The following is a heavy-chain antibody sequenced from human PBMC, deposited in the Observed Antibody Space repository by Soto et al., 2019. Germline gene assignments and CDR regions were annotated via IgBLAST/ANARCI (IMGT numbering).Heavy chain of an antibody. D-gene: IGHD1-7*01. Sequence: QVQLVQSGAEVKKPGASVKVSCKASGYTFTSYDINWVRQATGQGLEWMGWMNPNSGNTGYAQKFQGRVTMTRNTSISTAYMELSSLRSEDTAVYYCARGAPHYNWNYAYYYYYGMDVWGQGTTVTVSS. CDR2: MNPNSGNT. V-gene: IGHV1-8*01. CDR3: ARGAPHYNWNYAYYYYYGMDV. CDR1: GYTFTSYD. J-gene: IGHJ6*02.